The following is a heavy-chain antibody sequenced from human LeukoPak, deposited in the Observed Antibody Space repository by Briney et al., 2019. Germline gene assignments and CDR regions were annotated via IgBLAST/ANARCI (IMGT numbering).Heavy chain of an antibody. CDR1: GFTFSSYW. D-gene: IGHD6-13*01. CDR2: IKQDGSEK. Sequence: GGSLRLSCAASGFTFSSYWMSWVRQAPGKGLEWVANIKQDGSEKYYVDSVKGRFTISRDNAKNSLYLQMNSLRAEDTAVYYCARVGYSSSWSPSDYWGQGALVTVSS. V-gene: IGHV3-7*01. J-gene: IGHJ4*02. CDR3: ARVGYSSSWSPSDY.